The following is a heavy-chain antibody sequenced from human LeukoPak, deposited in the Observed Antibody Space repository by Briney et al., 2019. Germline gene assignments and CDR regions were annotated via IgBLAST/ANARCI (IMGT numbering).Heavy chain of an antibody. V-gene: IGHV1-18*01. J-gene: IGHJ6*02. Sequence: ASVKVSCTASGYTFTSYGISWVRQAPGQGLEWMGWISAYNGNINYAQKLQGRVTMTTDTSTSTAYMELRSLRSDDTAVYYCARDQTTVTLYGMDVWGQGTTVTVSS. CDR1: GYTFTSYG. CDR2: ISAYNGNI. CDR3: ARDQTTVTLYGMDV. D-gene: IGHD4-4*01.